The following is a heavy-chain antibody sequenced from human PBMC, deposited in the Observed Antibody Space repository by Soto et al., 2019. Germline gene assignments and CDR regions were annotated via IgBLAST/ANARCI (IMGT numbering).Heavy chain of an antibody. CDR3: ARRMSNFRHYHYAKDV. CDR2: IYPGDSDT. Sequence: VAYLKISCKPSRYTFTDHWIGWVRQLPGKGLEWMGIIYPGDSDTRYSPFFQGPVTITVHKSTSTAYLQWNTQVAPDTAMYYCARRMSNFRHYHYAKDVWGEGTTVTV. V-gene: IGHV5-51*01. J-gene: IGHJ6*02. CDR1: RYTFTDHW. D-gene: IGHD2-8*01.